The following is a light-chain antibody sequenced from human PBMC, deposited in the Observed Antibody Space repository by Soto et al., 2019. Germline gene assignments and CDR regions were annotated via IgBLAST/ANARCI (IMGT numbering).Light chain of an antibody. CDR3: GSWDRSLRGWV. J-gene: IGLJ3*02. CDR1: SSNIGNNH. Sequence: QSVLTQPPSVSAAPGQTVTVSCSGSSSNIGNNHVSWYQHLPGTAPKVLIYDSNKRPSGIPDRFSGSKSATSATLDITGLQTGDEADYYCGSWDRSLRGWVFGGGTKLTVL. CDR2: DSN. V-gene: IGLV1-51*01.